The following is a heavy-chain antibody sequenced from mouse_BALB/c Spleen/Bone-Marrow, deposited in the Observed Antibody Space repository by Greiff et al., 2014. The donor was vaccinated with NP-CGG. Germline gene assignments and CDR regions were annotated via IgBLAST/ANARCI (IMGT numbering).Heavy chain of an antibody. J-gene: IGHJ4*01. CDR3: KRSDGNYYAMDY. Sequence: VQLQQSDAELVKPGASVKISCKASGYTFTDHAIHWVKQKPEQGLEWIRYISPGNGDIKYNEKFKGKATLTADKSSSTAYMQLNSLTSEDSAVYFCKRSDGNYYAMDYWGQGTSVTVSS. V-gene: IGHV1S53*02. D-gene: IGHD2-1*01. CDR2: ISPGNGDI. CDR1: GYTFTDHA.